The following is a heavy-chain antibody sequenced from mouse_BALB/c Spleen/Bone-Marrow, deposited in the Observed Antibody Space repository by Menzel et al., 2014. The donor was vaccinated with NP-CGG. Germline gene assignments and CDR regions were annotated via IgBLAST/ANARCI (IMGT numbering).Heavy chain of an antibody. Sequence: VKLVESGPGLVAPSQSLSITCTVSGFSLTGYGLNWVRQPPGKGLEWLGMIWGDGSTDYNSVLKSRLNISKDNSKSQVFLKMNSLQTDDTARYYCARSFTTVVATPFDYWGQGTTLTVSS. CDR2: IWGDGST. CDR3: ARSFTTVVATPFDY. V-gene: IGHV2-6-7*01. CDR1: GFSLTGYG. J-gene: IGHJ2*01. D-gene: IGHD1-1*01.